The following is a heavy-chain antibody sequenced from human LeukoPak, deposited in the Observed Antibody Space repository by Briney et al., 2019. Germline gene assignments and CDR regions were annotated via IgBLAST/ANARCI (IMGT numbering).Heavy chain of an antibody. J-gene: IGHJ5*02. Sequence: ASVKVSCKTSGYIFTDYYMHWVRQAPGQGLEWMGWINSNSGGPKYAQKFQGRVTMTRDTSISTAYMELSRLRSDDTAVYYCARIKRQYNWFDPWGQGTLVTVSS. CDR1: GYIFTDYY. CDR2: INSNSGGP. CDR3: ARIKRQYNWFDP. D-gene: IGHD6-19*01. V-gene: IGHV1-2*02.